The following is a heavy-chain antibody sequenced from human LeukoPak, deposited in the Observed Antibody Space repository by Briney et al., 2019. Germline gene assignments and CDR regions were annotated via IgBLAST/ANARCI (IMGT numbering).Heavy chain of an antibody. J-gene: IGHJ4*02. CDR2: IWYDGSNK. D-gene: IGHD2-2*01. CDR1: GYSFSSYG. CDR3: ARDRSSSSPPYS. Sequence: PGGSLRLSCAASGYSFSSYGMRWVRQAPGKGLEWVAVIWYDGSNKYYADSVKGRFTISRDNSNNTLYLQMNELRAEDTAVYFCARDRSSSSPPYSWGQRRMLSVSS. V-gene: IGHV3-33*01.